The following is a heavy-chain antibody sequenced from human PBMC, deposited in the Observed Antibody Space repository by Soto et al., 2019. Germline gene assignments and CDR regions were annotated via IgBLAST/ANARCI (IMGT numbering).Heavy chain of an antibody. CDR2: IIPIFGTA. J-gene: IGHJ6*02. D-gene: IGHD2-15*01. CDR1: GGTFSSYA. CDR3: ARDQGYCSGGSCYQRYYYGMAV. V-gene: IGHV1-69*12. Sequence: QVQLVQSGAEVKKPGSSVKVSCKASGGTFSSYAISWVRQAPGQGLEWMGGIIPIFGTANYAQKFQGRVTITADESASTDYMELSSLRSDDTAVYYCARDQGYCSGGSCYQRYYYGMAVWGQGATVTVSS.